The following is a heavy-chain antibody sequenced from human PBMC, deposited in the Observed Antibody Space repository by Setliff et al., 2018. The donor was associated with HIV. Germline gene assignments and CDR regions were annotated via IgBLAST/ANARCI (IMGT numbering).Heavy chain of an antibody. V-gene: IGHV1-18*01. CDR1: GYTFTSYG. CDR3: ARVGPVLRYFDWLFQSNAFDI. D-gene: IGHD3-9*01. Sequence: GASVKVSCKASGYTFTSYGISWVRQAPGQGLEWMGWISAYNGNTNYAQKLQGRATMTTDTSTSTAYMELRSLRSDDTAVYYCARVGPVLRYFDWLFQSNAFDIWGQGTMVTVSS. J-gene: IGHJ3*02. CDR2: ISAYNGNT.